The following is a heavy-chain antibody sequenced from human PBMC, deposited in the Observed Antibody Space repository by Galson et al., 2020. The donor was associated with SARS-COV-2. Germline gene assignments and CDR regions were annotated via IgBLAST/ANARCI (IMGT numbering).Heavy chain of an antibody. J-gene: IGHJ4*02. Sequence: SWVRQAPGKGLEWVSAISGSGDSTDYADSVRGRFTISRDNSKTTLYLQMNSLRAEDTAVYYCAKAGVVGATTERYFDYWGQGTLVTVSS. V-gene: IGHV3-23*01. CDR2: ISGSGDST. CDR3: AKAGVVGATTERYFDY. D-gene: IGHD1-26*01.